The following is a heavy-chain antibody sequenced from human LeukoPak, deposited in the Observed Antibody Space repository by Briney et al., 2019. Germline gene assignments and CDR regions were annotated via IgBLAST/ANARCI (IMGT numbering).Heavy chain of an antibody. CDR1: GGTFSSYA. J-gene: IGHJ6*03. CDR2: IIPIFGTA. Sequence: SVKVSCKASGGTFSSYAISWVRQAPGQGLEWMGGIIPIFGTANYAQRFQGRVTITTDESTSTAYMELSSLRSEDTAVYYCARVITGTTDYYYYMDVWGKGTTVTVSS. CDR3: ARVITGTTDYYYYMDV. D-gene: IGHD1-7*01. V-gene: IGHV1-69*05.